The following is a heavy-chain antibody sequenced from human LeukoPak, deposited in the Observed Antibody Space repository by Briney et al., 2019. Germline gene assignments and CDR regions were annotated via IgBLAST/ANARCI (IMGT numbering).Heavy chain of an antibody. CDR1: GGTFSSYA. J-gene: IGHJ6*02. Sequence: ASVKVSCKASGGTFSSYAISWVRQAPGQGLEWMGGIIPIFGTANYAQKFQGGVTITADESTSTAYMELSSLRSEDTAVYYCARDLVLSRAYYYYGMDVWGQGTTVTVSS. CDR3: ARDLVLSRAYYYYGMDV. V-gene: IGHV1-69*13. CDR2: IIPIFGTA. D-gene: IGHD3-16*01.